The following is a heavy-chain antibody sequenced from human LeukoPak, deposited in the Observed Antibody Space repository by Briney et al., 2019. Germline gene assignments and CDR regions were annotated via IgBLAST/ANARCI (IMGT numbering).Heavy chain of an antibody. Sequence: GGSLRLSCAASGFTFSSYSMNWVRQAPGKGXXXXXXXXXXXXXIYYADSMKGRFTISRDNAKNSLYLQMNSLRAEDTAVYYCARDHPGRYCSGGSCSGYSFDYWGQGTLVTVSS. D-gene: IGHD2-15*01. CDR2: XXXXXXXI. CDR1: GFTFSSYS. CDR3: ARDHPGRYCSGGSCSGYSFDY. J-gene: IGHJ4*02. V-gene: IGHV3-21*01.